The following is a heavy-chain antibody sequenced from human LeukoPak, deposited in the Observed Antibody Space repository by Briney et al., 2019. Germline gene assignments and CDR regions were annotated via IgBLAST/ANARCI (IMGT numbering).Heavy chain of an antibody. CDR2: VSGAGREA. V-gene: IGHV3-23*01. CDR1: GFTFSNYA. Sequence: GGSLRLSCAASGFTFSNYAMSWVRQAPGKGLEWVSDVSGAGREAYYADSVKGRFTISRDNSKNTLFLLMDSLRGEDTALYHCARLNSLPVGWRSPSDYWGQGTLVIVSS. J-gene: IGHJ4*02. D-gene: IGHD2/OR15-2a*01. CDR3: ARLNSLPVGWRSPSDY.